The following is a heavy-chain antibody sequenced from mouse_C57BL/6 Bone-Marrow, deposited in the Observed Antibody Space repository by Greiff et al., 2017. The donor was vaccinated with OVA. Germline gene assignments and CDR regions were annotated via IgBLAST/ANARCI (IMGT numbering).Heavy chain of an antibody. J-gene: IGHJ1*03. Sequence: EVQGVESGGGLVQSGRSLRLSCATSGFTFSDFYMEWVRQAPGKGLEWIAASRNKANDYTTEYSASVKGRFIVSRDTSQSILYLQMNALRAEDTAIYYGARDNGDWYFDVWGTGTTVTVSS. CDR1: GFTFSDFY. CDR2: SRNKANDYTT. CDR3: ARDNGDWYFDV. V-gene: IGHV7-1*01.